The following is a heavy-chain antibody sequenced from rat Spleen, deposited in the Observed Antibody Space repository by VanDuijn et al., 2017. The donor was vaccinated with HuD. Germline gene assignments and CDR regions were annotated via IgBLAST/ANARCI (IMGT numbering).Heavy chain of an antibody. Sequence: EMQLQESGPGLVRPSQSLSLTCSVTDYSITSSYRWNWIRQFPGNKLEWMGFINSAGSTNYNPSLKSRISITRDTSRNQFFLQLNSVTTEDTATYYCARRLGQVYNNYGWFAYWGQGTLVTVSS. CDR1: DYSITSSYR. J-gene: IGHJ3*01. CDR3: ARRLGQVYNNYGWFAY. CDR2: INSAGST. D-gene: IGHD1-10*01. V-gene: IGHV3-3*01.